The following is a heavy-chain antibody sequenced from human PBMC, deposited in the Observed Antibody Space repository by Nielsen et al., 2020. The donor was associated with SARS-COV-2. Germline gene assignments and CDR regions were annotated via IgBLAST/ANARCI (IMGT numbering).Heavy chain of an antibody. CDR3: ARGHWNFGVVLSYYYYYGMDV. D-gene: IGHD3-3*01. CDR2: ISAYNGIT. V-gene: IGHV1-18*01. J-gene: IGHJ6*02. Sequence: ASVKVSCKASGYTFTSYGISWVRQAPGQGLEWMGWISAYNGITNYAQKLQGRVTMTTDTSTSTAYMELRSLRSDDTAVYYCARGHWNFGVVLSYYYYYGMDVWGQGTTVTVSS. CDR1: GYTFTSYG.